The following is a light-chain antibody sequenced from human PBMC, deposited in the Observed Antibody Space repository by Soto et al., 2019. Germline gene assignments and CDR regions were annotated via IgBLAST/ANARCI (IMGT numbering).Light chain of an antibody. CDR1: QSVSSNY. CDR3: QQYGSSPTWT. Sequence: ESVLTQSPGTLSLPPGERATLSCRASQSVSSNYLAWYQQKPGQAPRLLIYGASTRASGIPDRFSGSGSGRDFTLTISRLEPEDSAVYYCQQYGSSPTWTFGQGTKVDIK. J-gene: IGKJ1*01. V-gene: IGKV3-20*01. CDR2: GAS.